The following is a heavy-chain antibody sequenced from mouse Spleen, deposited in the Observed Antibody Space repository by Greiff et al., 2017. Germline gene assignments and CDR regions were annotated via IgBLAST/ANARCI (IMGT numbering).Heavy chain of an antibody. CDR1: GFSLTNYV. CDR3: AKRVYYDYVYAMDY. Sequence: VQLQESGPGLVAPSPTLSITCTVSGFSLTNYVISWVRQPPGQGLEWLGVIWGDGSTNYHSALISRLSTSKDNSKSQVFLKLNSLQTDDTATYYCAKRVYYDYVYAMDYWGQGTSVTGSS. CDR2: IWGDGST. J-gene: IGHJ4*01. D-gene: IGHD2-4*01. V-gene: IGHV2-3*01.